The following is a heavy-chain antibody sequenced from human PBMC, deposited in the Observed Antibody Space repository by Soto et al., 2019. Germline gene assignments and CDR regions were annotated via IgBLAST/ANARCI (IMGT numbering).Heavy chain of an antibody. V-gene: IGHV4-59*01. D-gene: IGHD2-15*01. CDR1: GGSISKYY. Sequence: QVQLQESGPGLVKPSETLSLTCTVSGGSISKYYWSWIRQPPGKGLEWIGYIYYSGSTNYNPSLKSRVTISVDTSKNQFSLKLSSVTAADTAVYYCARAGAATLSDYWGQGTLVTVSS. CDR2: IYYSGST. J-gene: IGHJ4*02. CDR3: ARAGAATLSDY.